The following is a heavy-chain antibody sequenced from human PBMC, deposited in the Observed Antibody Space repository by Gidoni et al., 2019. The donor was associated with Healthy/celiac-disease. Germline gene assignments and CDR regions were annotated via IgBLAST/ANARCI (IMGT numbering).Heavy chain of an antibody. CDR1: GVSISSSSYY. V-gene: IGHV4-39*01. CDR3: ARHCSDDYGDYVATFDY. D-gene: IGHD4-17*01. Sequence: QLQLQESGPGLVKPSETLSLTCTVSGVSISSSSYYWGWIRQPPGKGLEWIGSIYYSGSTYYNPSLKSRVTISVDTSKTQFSLKLSSVTAADTAVYYCARHCSDDYGDYVATFDYWGQGTLVTVSS. CDR2: IYYSGST. J-gene: IGHJ4*02.